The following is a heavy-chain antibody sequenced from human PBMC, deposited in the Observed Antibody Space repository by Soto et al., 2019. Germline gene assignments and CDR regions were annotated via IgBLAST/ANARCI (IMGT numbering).Heavy chain of an antibody. CDR1: GGSFSGYY. CDR3: ARGGSFPVTTAVRGEYYYYGMDV. J-gene: IGHJ6*02. Sequence: QVQLQQWGAGLLKPLETLSLTCAVYGGSFSGYYWSWIRQPPGKGLEWIGEINHSGSTNYNPSLKSRVTISVDTSKSQFSLKLSSVTAADTAVYYCARGGSFPVTTAVRGEYYYYGMDVWGQGTTVTVSS. CDR2: INHSGST. V-gene: IGHV4-34*01. D-gene: IGHD4-17*01.